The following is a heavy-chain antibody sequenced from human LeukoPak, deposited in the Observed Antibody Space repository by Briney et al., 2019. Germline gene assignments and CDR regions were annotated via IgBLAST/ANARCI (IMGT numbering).Heavy chain of an antibody. D-gene: IGHD2-8*01. CDR2: ISYDGSNK. Sequence: PGRSLRLSCAASGFTFSSYAMHWVRQAPGKGLEWVAVISYDGSNKYYADSVKGRFTISRDNSKNTLYLQMNSLRAEDTAVYYCAREANGYYFDYWGQGTLVTVPS. V-gene: IGHV3-30-3*01. CDR3: AREANGYYFDY. CDR1: GFTFSSYA. J-gene: IGHJ4*02.